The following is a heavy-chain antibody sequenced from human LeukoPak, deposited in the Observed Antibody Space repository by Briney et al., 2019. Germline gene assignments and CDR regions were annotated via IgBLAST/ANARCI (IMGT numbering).Heavy chain of an antibody. Sequence: GGSLRLSCAASGFTFSTYNMNWVRQAPGKGLEWVSFISSGSEIIYYADSVKGRFTISRDNSKNTLYLQMNSLRAEDTAVYYCAKDRGHSSSWYGPRYFDLWGRGTLVTVSS. V-gene: IGHV3-48*01. CDR3: AKDRGHSSSWYGPRYFDL. CDR2: ISSGSEII. J-gene: IGHJ2*01. CDR1: GFTFSTYN. D-gene: IGHD6-13*01.